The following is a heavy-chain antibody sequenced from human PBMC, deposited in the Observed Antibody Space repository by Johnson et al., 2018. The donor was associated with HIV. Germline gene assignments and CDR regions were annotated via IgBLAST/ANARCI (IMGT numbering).Heavy chain of an antibody. CDR2: ISYDGRNN. J-gene: IGHJ3*02. Sequence: QVQLVESGGGVVQPGRSLRLSCAASGFTFSSYGMHWVRQAPGKGLEWVAVISYDGRNNYYADSVKGRFTISRDNSKNTLYLQMNSLRAEDTAVYYCAIRDAGGRDAFDIWGQGTIVTVSS. CDR1: GFTFSSYG. V-gene: IGHV3-30*03. D-gene: IGHD1-26*01. CDR3: AIRDAGGRDAFDI.